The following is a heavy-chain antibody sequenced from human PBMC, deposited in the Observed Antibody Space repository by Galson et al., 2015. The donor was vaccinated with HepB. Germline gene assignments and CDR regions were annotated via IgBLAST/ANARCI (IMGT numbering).Heavy chain of an antibody. Sequence: SVKVSCKASGYTFTSYGISWVRQAPGQGLEWMGWISAYNGNTNYAQKLQGRVTMTTDTSTSTAYMELRSLRSDDTAVYYCARDVGGDSGSYYNGWVDYWGQGTLVTVSS. CDR2: ISAYNGNT. CDR1: GYTFTSYG. D-gene: IGHD3-10*01. J-gene: IGHJ4*02. CDR3: ARDVGGDSGSYYNGWVDY. V-gene: IGHV1-18*01.